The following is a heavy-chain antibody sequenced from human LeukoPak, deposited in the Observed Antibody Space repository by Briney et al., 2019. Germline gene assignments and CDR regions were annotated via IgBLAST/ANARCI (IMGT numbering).Heavy chain of an antibody. V-gene: IGHV3-48*03. D-gene: IGHD5-18*01. Sequence: GGSLRLSCAASGFTFSSYEMNWVRQAPGKGLEWVSYISGSGSTIYYADSVKGRFTISRDNAKNSLYLQMNSLRAEDTAVYYCARGTAKWDYYGMDVWGQGTTVTVSS. CDR3: ARGTAKWDYYGMDV. J-gene: IGHJ6*02. CDR2: ISGSGSTI. CDR1: GFTFSSYE.